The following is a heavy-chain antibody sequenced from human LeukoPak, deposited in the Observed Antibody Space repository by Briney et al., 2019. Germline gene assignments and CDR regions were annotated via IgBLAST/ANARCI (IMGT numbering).Heavy chain of an antibody. V-gene: IGHV3-7*01. J-gene: IGHJ4*02. CDR2: IKEDGSRK. CDR3: ARDGVTSSVVY. CDR1: GFTFSSYW. D-gene: IGHD2-21*02. Sequence: SGGSLRLSCAASGFTFSSYWMSWVRQAPGKGLEWVANIKEDGSRKYYVDSVKGRFTISRDNAKKSLYLEMNSLRAEDTAVYYCARDGVTSSVVYWGQGTLVTVSS.